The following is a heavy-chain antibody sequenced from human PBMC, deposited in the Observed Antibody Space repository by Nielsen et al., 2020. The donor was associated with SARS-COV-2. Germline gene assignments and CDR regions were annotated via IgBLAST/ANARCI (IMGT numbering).Heavy chain of an antibody. J-gene: IGHJ5*02. D-gene: IGHD3-16*02. Sequence: ASVKVSCKASGYTFTGYYMHWVRQAPGQGLEWMGRINPNSGGTNYAQKFQGRVTMTRDTSISTAYMELSRLRSDDTAVYYCARGVTFGGVIAPNWFDPWGQGTLVTVSS. CDR3: ARGVTFGGVIAPNWFDP. V-gene: IGHV1-2*06. CDR2: INPNSGGT. CDR1: GYTFTGYY.